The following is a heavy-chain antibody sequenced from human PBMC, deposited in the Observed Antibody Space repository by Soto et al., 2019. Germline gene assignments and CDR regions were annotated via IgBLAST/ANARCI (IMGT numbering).Heavy chain of an antibody. CDR3: AREVSSATTSDAFDI. CDR2: IYYSGSA. Sequence: SETLSLTGTVSGGSISSDNYFWSWIRQHPGKGLEWIGYIYYSGSAYYNPSLKSRVTISVDTSKNQFSLRLNSVTAADTAMYYCAREVSSATTSDAFDIWGQGTMVTVSS. CDR1: GGSISSDNYF. J-gene: IGHJ3*02. D-gene: IGHD1-26*01. V-gene: IGHV4-31*03.